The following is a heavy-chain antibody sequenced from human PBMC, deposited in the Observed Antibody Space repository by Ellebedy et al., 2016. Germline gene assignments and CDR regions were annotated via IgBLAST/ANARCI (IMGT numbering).Heavy chain of an antibody. J-gene: IGHJ4*02. V-gene: IGHV1-18*01. CDR1: GYHFFNYD. Sequence: ASVKVSXXASGYHFFNYDIAWVRQAPGQGLEWMGWISTSNGDTNYAQKLQGRVTMTTDPSTSTAYMELRSLRSDDTAVYYCARGNHYYDSSGYHDWGQGTLVTVSS. D-gene: IGHD3-22*01. CDR3: ARGNHYYDSSGYHD. CDR2: ISTSNGDT.